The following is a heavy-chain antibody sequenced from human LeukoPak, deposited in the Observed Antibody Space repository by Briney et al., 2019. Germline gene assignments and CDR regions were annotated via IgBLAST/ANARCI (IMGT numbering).Heavy chain of an antibody. D-gene: IGHD1-1*01. CDR2: ISYDGSNK. V-gene: IGHV3-30*18. J-gene: IGHJ4*02. CDR1: GFTFSSYD. Sequence: GRSLTLSCPASGFTFSSYDMHWVRQAPGRGLEWVAVISYDGSNKYYADSVKGRFNIYRDNSKQTLYLQMNSLRVEDTAVYYCAKDSPSTHWGQGTLVTVSS. CDR3: AKDSPSTH.